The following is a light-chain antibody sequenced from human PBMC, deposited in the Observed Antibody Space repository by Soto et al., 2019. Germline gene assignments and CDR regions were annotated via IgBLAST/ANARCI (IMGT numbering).Light chain of an antibody. Sequence: DIQMTQSPSTLSASVGDRVAITCRASQSISSWLAWYQHKPGKAPKLLIYATSTLQSGVPARFSGSGSGTEFTLTISTLQAEDFATCFCQESYSTPAVSFGGGTKVDIK. CDR2: ATS. CDR1: QSISSW. J-gene: IGKJ4*01. CDR3: QESYSTPAVS. V-gene: IGKV1-39*01.